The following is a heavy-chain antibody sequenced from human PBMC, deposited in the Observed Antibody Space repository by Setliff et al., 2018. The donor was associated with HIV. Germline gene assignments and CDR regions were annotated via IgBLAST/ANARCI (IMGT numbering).Heavy chain of an antibody. V-gene: IGHV3-30*04. CDR1: GFTFSSYA. CDR2: ISYDGSFK. Sequence: GESLKISCTASGFTFSSYAMYWVRQAPGKGLEWVAFISYDGSFKSYPDAVKGRFTISRDNSKNTLYLQMNSLRLEDTAVYYCARATPYWGGYSPFEFWGRGTQVTVSS. D-gene: IGHD3-3*01. CDR3: ARATPYWGGYSPFEF. J-gene: IGHJ4*02.